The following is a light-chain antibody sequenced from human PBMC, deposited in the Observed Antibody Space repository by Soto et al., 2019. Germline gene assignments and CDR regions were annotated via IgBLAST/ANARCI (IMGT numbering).Light chain of an antibody. CDR3: RSFTGTNNLYV. Sequence: QSALTQPPSASGSPGQSVTISCTGTSSDIGGYNYVSWYQQHPGKAPKLMIYEVTKRPSGVPDRFSASRSGNTASLTVSGLQSVDEADYFVRSFTGTNNLYVFGTWTKGTVL. CDR2: EVT. CDR1: SSDIGGYNY. J-gene: IGLJ1*01. V-gene: IGLV2-8*01.